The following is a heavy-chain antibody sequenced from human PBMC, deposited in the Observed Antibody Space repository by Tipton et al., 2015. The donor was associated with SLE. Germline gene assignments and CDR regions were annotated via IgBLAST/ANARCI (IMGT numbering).Heavy chain of an antibody. D-gene: IGHD1-7*01. J-gene: IGHJ4*02. CDR1: GGSISSGGYY. CDR2: IYTSGST. CDR3: ARGFPQPNWNYEPFDY. V-gene: IGHV4-61*02. Sequence: TLSLTCTVSGGSISSGGYYWSWIRQHPGKGLEWIGRIYTSGSTNYNPSLKSRVTISVDTSKNQFSLKLSSVTAADTAVYYCARGFPQPNWNYEPFDYWGQGTLVTVSS.